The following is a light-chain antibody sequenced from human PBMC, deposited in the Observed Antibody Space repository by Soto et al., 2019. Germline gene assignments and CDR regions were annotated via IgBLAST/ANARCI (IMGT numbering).Light chain of an antibody. V-gene: IGKV3-11*01. Sequence: EIVLTQSPATLSLSPGDRATLSCRASQSVSSYLAWYQQKPGQAPRLLIYDASNRATGIPARFSGSGSGTYFTLTISSLEPEDFAVYYCQHRSNWPLTFGQGTRLEIK. CDR3: QHRSNWPLT. J-gene: IGKJ5*01. CDR2: DAS. CDR1: QSVSSY.